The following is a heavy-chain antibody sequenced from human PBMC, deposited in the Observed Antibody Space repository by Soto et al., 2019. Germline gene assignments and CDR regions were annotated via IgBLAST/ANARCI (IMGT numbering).Heavy chain of an antibody. Sequence: GRALRLSCAASGFTFSSYSMNWVRQAPGKGLEWVSYISSSSSTIYYADSVKGRFTISRDNAKNSLYLQMNSLRAEDTAVYYCARVRAYYCSSSSCPKSFDIRCKGIMLTGSS. CDR2: ISSSSSTI. V-gene: IGHV3-48*01. J-gene: IGHJ3*02. CDR3: ARVRAYYCSSSSCPKSFDI. CDR1: GFTFSSYS. D-gene: IGHD2-2*01.